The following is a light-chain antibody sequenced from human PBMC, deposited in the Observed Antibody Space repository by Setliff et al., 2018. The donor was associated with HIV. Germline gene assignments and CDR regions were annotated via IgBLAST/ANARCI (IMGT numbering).Light chain of an antibody. V-gene: IGLV2-23*01. CDR3: SSYARSTTVL. Sequence: QSALAQPASVSGSPGQSITTTCTATTSDVGTYNLVSWFQQHPGKAPKLIIFEVSKRPSGVSNRFSGSKSGNTASLTISGLQAEDEADYYCSSYARSTTVLFGGGTKVTVL. J-gene: IGLJ2*01. CDR2: EVS. CDR1: TSDVGTYNL.